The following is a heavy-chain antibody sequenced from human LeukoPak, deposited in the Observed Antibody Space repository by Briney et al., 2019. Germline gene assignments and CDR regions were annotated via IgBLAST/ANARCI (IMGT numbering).Heavy chain of an antibody. V-gene: IGHV3-48*04. CDR1: GFVFSSKS. CDR2: ISSSSSTI. D-gene: IGHD5-12*01. Sequence: GGSLRLSCAASGFVFSSKSMIWVRQAPGKGLEWVSYISSSSSTIYYADSVKGRFTISRDNAKNSLYLQMDSLRAEDTALYYCAKAPLYSGYYYGMDVWGQGTTVTVSS. J-gene: IGHJ6*02. CDR3: AKAPLYSGYYYGMDV.